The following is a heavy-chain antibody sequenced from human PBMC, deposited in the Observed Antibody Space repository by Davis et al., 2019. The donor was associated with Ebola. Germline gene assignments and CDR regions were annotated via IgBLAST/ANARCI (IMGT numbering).Heavy chain of an antibody. Sequence: ASVLDTCLASACIPLSYGITWVRQPPGQGDNWMEWFIVYSGNTNYALKLQGRVPMTTDTSTSTAYLELRSLRSDDTAVYYCARADVERYSYGTLLYYYDYVMDVWGQGTTVTVSS. V-gene: IGHV1-18*01. CDR3: ARADVERYSYGTLLYYYDYVMDV. D-gene: IGHD5-18*01. CDR2: FIVYSGNT. CDR1: ACIPLSYG. J-gene: IGHJ6*02.